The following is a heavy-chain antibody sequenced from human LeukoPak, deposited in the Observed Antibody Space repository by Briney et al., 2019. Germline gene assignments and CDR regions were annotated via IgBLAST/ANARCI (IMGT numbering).Heavy chain of an antibody. CDR1: GFTFSSYA. D-gene: IGHD1-26*01. CDR2: ISYDGSNK. V-gene: IGHV3-30*04. CDR3: ARGREWELQYFDY. J-gene: IGHJ4*02. Sequence: GGSLRLSCAASGFTFSSYARHWVRQAPGKGLEWVAVISYDGSNKYYADSVKGRFTISRDNSKNTLYLQMNSLRAEDTAVYYCARGREWELQYFDYWGQGTLVTVSS.